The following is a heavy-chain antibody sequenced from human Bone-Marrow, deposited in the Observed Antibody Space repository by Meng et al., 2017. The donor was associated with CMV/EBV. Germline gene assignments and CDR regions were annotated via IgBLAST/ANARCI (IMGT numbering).Heavy chain of an antibody. V-gene: IGHV1-69*06. CDR3: ARVRISDIVVVPAAIGGYYYGMDV. CDR1: GGTFSSYA. D-gene: IGHD2-2*02. J-gene: IGHJ6*02. CDR2: IIPIFGTA. Sequence: SVKVSCKASGGTFSSYAISWVRQAPGQGLEWMGGIIPIFGTANYAQKFQGRVTITADKSTSTAYMELSSLRSEDTAVYYCARVRISDIVVVPAAIGGYYYGMDVWGRGTTVTVSS.